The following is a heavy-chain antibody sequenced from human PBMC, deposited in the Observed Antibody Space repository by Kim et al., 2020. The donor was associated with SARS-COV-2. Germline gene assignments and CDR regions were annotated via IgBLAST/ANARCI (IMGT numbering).Heavy chain of an antibody. Sequence: GGSLRLSCAASGFTFSDYYMSWIRQAPGKGLEWVSYISSSSSYTNYADSVKGRFTISRDNAKNSLYLQMNSLRAEDTAVYYCARDFHYYGSGSYDYWGQGTLVTVSS. V-gene: IGHV3-11*06. D-gene: IGHD3-10*01. J-gene: IGHJ4*02. CDR1: GFTFSDYY. CDR2: ISSSSSYT. CDR3: ARDFHYYGSGSYDY.